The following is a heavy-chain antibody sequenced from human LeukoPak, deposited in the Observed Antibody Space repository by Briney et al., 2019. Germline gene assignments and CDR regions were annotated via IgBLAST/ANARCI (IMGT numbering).Heavy chain of an antibody. V-gene: IGHV3-7*03. Sequence: PSETLSLTCTVSGGSMKNYYWSWIRQPPGKGLEWVANIKQDGSEKYYVDSVKGRFTISRDNAKNSLYLQMNSLRAEDTAVYYCAKEKNYYDSSGYPPPYWGQGTLVTVSS. CDR3: AKEKNYYDSSGYPPPY. CDR2: IKQDGSEK. CDR1: GGSMKNYY. J-gene: IGHJ4*02. D-gene: IGHD3-22*01.